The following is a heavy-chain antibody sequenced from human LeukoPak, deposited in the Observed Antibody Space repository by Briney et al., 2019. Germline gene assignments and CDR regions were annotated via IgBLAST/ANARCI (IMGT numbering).Heavy chain of an antibody. Sequence: PGGSLRLSCAASGFTFTSFAMSWVRQAPGKGLEWVSTISGTGGSTFYADSVKGRFTNSRDNSKNTLYLQMNSLRAEDTAVYWCAKRRNYYDSDGFSVDYWGQGTLVTVSS. V-gene: IGHV3-23*01. CDR2: ISGTGGST. J-gene: IGHJ4*02. CDR3: AKRRNYYDSDGFSVDY. D-gene: IGHD3-22*01. CDR1: GFTFTSFA.